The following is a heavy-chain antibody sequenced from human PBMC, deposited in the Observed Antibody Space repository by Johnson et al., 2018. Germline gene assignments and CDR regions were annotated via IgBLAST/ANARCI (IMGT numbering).Heavy chain of an antibody. D-gene: IGHD6-19*01. CDR1: GFTFSSYA. CDR2: ISGSGAST. V-gene: IGHV3-23*04. Sequence: VQLVESGGGLVQPGGSLRLSCAASGFTFSSYAMSWVRQAPGKGLEWVSAISGSGASTYYADSVKGRFTISRDNSKNTVYLQMNSPRAEDTAVYYGAKRPGGIAVAYYYYRDVWGKGTTVTVSS. J-gene: IGHJ6*03. CDR3: AKRPGGIAVAYYYYRDV.